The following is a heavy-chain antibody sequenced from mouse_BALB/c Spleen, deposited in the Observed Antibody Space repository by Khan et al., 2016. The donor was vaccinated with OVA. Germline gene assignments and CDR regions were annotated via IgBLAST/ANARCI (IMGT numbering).Heavy chain of an antibody. CDR3: ARVNYYGYYFDY. D-gene: IGHD1-1*01. CDR1: GYSITSGYA. J-gene: IGHJ2*01. CDR2: ISYSGGT. Sequence: VQLKESGPGLVKPSQSLSLTCTVTGYSITSGYAWNWIRQFPGNKLEWMGYISYSGGTSYKPSLKSRISITRDTSKNQFFLQLNSVTAEDTAAYYCARVNYYGYYFDYWGQGTPLTVSS. V-gene: IGHV3-2*02.